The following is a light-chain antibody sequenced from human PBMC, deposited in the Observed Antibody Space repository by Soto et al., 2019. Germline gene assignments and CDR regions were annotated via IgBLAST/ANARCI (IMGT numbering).Light chain of an antibody. CDR2: WAP. CDR3: QQYCATPWT. V-gene: IGKV4-1*01. CDR1: QSILYSSNNQNC. Sequence: DIVMTQSPDSLAVSLGGRATINCESSQSILYSSNNQNCLAWYQQKPGQPPKLLIYWAPTRESGVPDRFSGSGSVTDFTLTISSLQAEDVAVYYCQQYCATPWTFGQGTKVEIK. J-gene: IGKJ1*01.